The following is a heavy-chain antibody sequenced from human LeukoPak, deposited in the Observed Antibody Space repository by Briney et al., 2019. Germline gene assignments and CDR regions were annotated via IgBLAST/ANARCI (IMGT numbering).Heavy chain of an antibody. CDR3: ARANYDILTGYYQTYFDY. D-gene: IGHD3-9*01. CDR2: ISAYNGNT. Sequence: ASVKVSCKASGYSFSSYAIHWVRQAPGQGLEWMGWISAYNGNTDYTQKFEGRVTMTTDTSTSTAYMELRSLRSDDTAVYYCARANYDILTGYYQTYFDYWGQGTLVTVSS. CDR1: GYSFSSYA. V-gene: IGHV1-18*01. J-gene: IGHJ4*02.